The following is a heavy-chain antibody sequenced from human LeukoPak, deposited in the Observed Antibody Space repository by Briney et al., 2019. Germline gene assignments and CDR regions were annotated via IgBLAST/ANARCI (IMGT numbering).Heavy chain of an antibody. V-gene: IGHV3-48*01. J-gene: IGHJ4*02. CDR3: ARDWASPGPTTI. CDR1: GFTFSTSS. D-gene: IGHD1-26*01. CDR2: ITSSGSVI. Sequence: GGSLRLSCAASGFTFSTSSMSWVRQAPGKGLEWVSYITSSGSVIHYSDSVRGRFTISRDNAKSSLYLQMNSLRAEDTAIYYCARDWASPGPTTIWGQGTLVTVSS.